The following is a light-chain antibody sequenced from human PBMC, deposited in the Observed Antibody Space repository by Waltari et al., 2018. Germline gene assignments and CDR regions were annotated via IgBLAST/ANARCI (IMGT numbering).Light chain of an antibody. J-gene: IGKJ5*01. V-gene: IGKV3-20*01. Sequence: EIVLTQSPGTLSLSPGEGATLSCGASESVTDNYLAWYQQKPGQAPRLLIYGASSRATGIPDRFSGSGSGTDFTLAIRRLEPEDFAVYCCQQYGRSPITFGPGTRLEIK. CDR2: GAS. CDR1: ESVTDNY. CDR3: QQYGRSPIT.